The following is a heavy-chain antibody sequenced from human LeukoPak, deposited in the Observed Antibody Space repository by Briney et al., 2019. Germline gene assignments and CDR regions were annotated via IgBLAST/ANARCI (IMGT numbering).Heavy chain of an antibody. Sequence: GGSLRLSCAASGFTFSSYAMHWVRQAPGKGLEWVTVISYDGSNKYYADSAKGRFTISRDNSKNTLYLQMNSLRAEDTAVYYCARGDYYDSSGYSYYFDYWGQGTLVTVSS. CDR3: ARGDYYDSSGYSYYFDY. CDR1: GFTFSSYA. J-gene: IGHJ4*02. D-gene: IGHD3-22*01. CDR2: ISYDGSNK. V-gene: IGHV3-30-3*01.